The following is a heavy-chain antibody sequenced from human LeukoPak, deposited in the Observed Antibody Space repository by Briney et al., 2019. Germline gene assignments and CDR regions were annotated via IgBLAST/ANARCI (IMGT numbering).Heavy chain of an antibody. J-gene: IGHJ4*02. V-gene: IGHV3-30-3*01. Sequence: GGSLRLSCAASGFTFSSYAMHWVRQAPGKGLEWVAVISYDGSNKYYADSVEGRFTISRDNSKNTLYLQMNSLRAEDTAVYYCARDFALYFDYWGQGTLVTVSS. D-gene: IGHD3-3*01. CDR3: ARDFALYFDY. CDR2: ISYDGSNK. CDR1: GFTFSSYA.